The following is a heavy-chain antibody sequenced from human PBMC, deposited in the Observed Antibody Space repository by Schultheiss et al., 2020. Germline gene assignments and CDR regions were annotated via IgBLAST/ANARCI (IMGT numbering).Heavy chain of an antibody. CDR2: IYYSGST. D-gene: IGHD6-13*01. J-gene: IGHJ4*02. CDR3: ARDAVGIAAAGSIDY. V-gene: IGHV4-31*03. CDR1: GGSISSGGYY. Sequence: SETLSLTCTVSGGSISSGGYYWSWIRQHPGKGLEWIGYIYYSGSTYYNPSLKSRVTISVDTSKNQFSLKLSSVTAADTAVYYCARDAVGIAAAGSIDYWGQGTLVTVSS.